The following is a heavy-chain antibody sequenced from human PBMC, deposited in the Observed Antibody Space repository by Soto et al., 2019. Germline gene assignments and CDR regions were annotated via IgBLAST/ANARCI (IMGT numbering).Heavy chain of an antibody. D-gene: IGHD3-10*01. J-gene: IGHJ4*02. V-gene: IGHV4-34*01. Sequence: KASETLSLTCAVYGGSFSGYYWSWIRQPPGKGLEWIGEINHSGSTNYNPSLKSRVTISVDTSKNQFSLKLSSVTAADTAVYYCARGALRFGELLEGWAKYYFDYWGQGTLVTVSS. CDR3: ARGALRFGELLEGWAKYYFDY. CDR2: INHSGST. CDR1: GGSFSGYY.